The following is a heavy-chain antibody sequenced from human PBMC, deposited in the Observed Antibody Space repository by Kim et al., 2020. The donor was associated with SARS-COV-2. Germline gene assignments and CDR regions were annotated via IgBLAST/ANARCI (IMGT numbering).Heavy chain of an antibody. CDR3: AKGQYYDFWSGYFLSTGYYMDV. J-gene: IGHJ6*03. CDR1: GFTFSSYG. V-gene: IGHV3-30*18. Sequence: GGSLRLSCAASGFTFSSYGMHWVRQAPGKGLEWVAVISYDGSNKYYADSVKGRFTISRDNSKNTLYLQMNSPRAEDTAVYYCAKGQYYDFWSGYFLSTGYYMDVGGKGTTVTVSS. D-gene: IGHD3-3*01. CDR2: ISYDGSNK.